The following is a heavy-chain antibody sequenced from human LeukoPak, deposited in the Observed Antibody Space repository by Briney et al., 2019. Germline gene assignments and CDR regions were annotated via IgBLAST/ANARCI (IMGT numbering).Heavy chain of an antibody. CDR3: ARGRVYDSSAYSSPFDY. J-gene: IGHJ4*02. Sequence: SETLSLTCTVSGGSINSRGYYWGWIRQPPGKGLEWIGYLYYPGTTNCNPSLASRVTISIDTSKNQFSLKLSSVTAADTAVYYCARGRVYDSSAYSSPFDYWGQGALVTVSS. D-gene: IGHD3-22*01. CDR2: LYYPGTT. V-gene: IGHV4-61*08. CDR1: GGSINSRGYY.